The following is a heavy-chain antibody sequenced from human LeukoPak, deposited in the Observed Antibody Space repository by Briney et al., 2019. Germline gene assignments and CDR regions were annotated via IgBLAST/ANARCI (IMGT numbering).Heavy chain of an antibody. CDR3: ARDRDSSGWHVADY. D-gene: IGHD6-19*01. CDR2: ISPNNGNT. Sequence: RASVKVSCKASGYTFRSYDITWVRQALGQGLEWMGWISPNNGNTNYAQKFQGRVTMTTDTPTSTAYMEMRSLRSDDTAVYYCARDRDSSGWHVADYWGQGTLVTVSS. CDR1: GYTFRSYD. J-gene: IGHJ4*02. V-gene: IGHV1-18*01.